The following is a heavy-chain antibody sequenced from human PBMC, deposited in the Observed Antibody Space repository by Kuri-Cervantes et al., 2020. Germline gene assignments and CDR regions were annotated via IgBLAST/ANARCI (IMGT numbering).Heavy chain of an antibody. CDR2: ISYDGSNK. Sequence: GESLKISCAASGFTFSSYGMHWVRQAPGKGLEWVAVISYDGSNKYYADSVKGRFTISRDNSKNTLYLQMNSLRAEDTAVYYCARDPGYSYGYGGYFDLWGRGTLVTVSS. J-gene: IGHJ2*01. CDR1: GFTFSSYG. D-gene: IGHD5-18*01. V-gene: IGHV3-30*03. CDR3: ARDPGYSYGYGGYFDL.